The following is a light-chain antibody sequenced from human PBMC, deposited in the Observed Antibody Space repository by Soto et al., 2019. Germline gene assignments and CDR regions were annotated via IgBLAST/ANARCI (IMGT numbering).Light chain of an antibody. Sequence: DVQLTNSLSYMSLSAGDRVTITCRASRGISNSLAWYQQKPGKAPKLLIYSASTLQSGVPSRFSGGFSGTEFTLSISSLQPEDFATYYCQQLYRYPITFGQGTRLEI. CDR1: RGISNS. CDR2: SAS. V-gene: IGKV1-9*01. CDR3: QQLYRYPIT. J-gene: IGKJ5*01.